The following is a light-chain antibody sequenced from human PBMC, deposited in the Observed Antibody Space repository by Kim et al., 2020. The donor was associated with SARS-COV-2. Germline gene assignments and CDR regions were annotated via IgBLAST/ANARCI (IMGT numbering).Light chain of an antibody. CDR3: QEWDGSSWV. CDR2: EDN. V-gene: IGLV3-1*01. Sequence: SYELTQPPSVSVSPGQTASIACSGDKLGNRYASWYQQMSGQSPVLVIYEDNKRPSGIPERFSGSNSGNTATLTISETQSVDESDYYCQEWDGSSWVFGGG. J-gene: IGLJ3*02. CDR1: KLGNRY.